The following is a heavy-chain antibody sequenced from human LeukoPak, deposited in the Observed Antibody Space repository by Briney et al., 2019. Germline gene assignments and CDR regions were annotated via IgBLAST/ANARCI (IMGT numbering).Heavy chain of an antibody. D-gene: IGHD6-13*01. J-gene: IGHJ4*02. CDR1: GFTFSSYS. CDR2: ISSSSSYI. CDR3: ARGPLNHSWSAAAGGIVDY. V-gene: IGHV3-21*01. Sequence: GGALRLSCAASGFTFSSYSMNWVRQAPGKGLEWVSSISSSSSYIYYADSVKGRFTISRDNAKNSLYLLMNSLRAEDTAVYYCARGPLNHSWSAAAGGIVDYWGQGTLVTVSS.